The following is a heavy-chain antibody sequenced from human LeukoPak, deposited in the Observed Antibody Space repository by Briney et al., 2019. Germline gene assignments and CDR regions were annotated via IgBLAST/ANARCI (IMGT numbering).Heavy chain of an antibody. CDR3: ARGRKPSGSYLLKPPLFDY. J-gene: IGHJ4*02. CDR2: IYTSGST. D-gene: IGHD1-26*01. CDR1: GGSISSYY. V-gene: IGHV4-4*07. Sequence: PSETLSLTCTVSGGSISSYYWSWIRQPAGKGLEWIGRIYTSGSTNYNPSLKSRVTMSVDTSKNQFSLKLSSVTAADTAVYYCARGRKPSGSYLLKPPLFDYWGQGTLVTVSS.